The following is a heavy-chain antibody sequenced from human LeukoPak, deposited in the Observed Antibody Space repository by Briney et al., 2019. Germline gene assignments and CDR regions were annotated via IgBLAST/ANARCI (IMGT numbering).Heavy chain of an antibody. D-gene: IGHD1-26*01. Sequence: ASVTVSFKASGYTFTSYGISWVRQAPGQGLEWMGWISAYNGSTNYAQKLQGRVTMTTDTSTSTAYMELRSLRSDDTAVYYCARGKSGSYYKPTRSEARYYFDYWGQGTLVTVSS. CDR2: ISAYNGST. CDR1: GYTFTSYG. CDR3: ARGKSGSYYKPTRSEARYYFDY. V-gene: IGHV1-18*01. J-gene: IGHJ4*02.